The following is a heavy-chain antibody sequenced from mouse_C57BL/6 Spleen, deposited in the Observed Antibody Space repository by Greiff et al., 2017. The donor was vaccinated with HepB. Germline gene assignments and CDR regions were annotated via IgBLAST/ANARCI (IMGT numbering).Heavy chain of an antibody. V-gene: IGHV1-59*01. CDR2: IDPSDSYT. CDR3: ARKAH. Sequence: QVQLQQPGAELVRPGSSVKLSCKASGYTFTSYWMHWVKQRPGQGLEWIGVIDPSDSYTNYNQKFKGKATLTVDTSSSTAYMQLSSLTSEDSAVYYCARKAHWGQGTTLTVSS. CDR1: GYTFTSYW. J-gene: IGHJ2*01.